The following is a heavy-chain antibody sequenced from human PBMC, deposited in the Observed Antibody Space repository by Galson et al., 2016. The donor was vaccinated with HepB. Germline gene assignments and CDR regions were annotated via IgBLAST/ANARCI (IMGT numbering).Heavy chain of an antibody. V-gene: IGHV3-53*01. D-gene: IGHD2-15*01. Sequence: SLRLSCAASGFTVTTSYMTWVRQTPGKGLECASVFYGDSTTYYAESVRGRFTISRDTSKNTLFLQMNSLRLEDTAVYFCARGRITPVGSVYFYYGLDVWGKGTTVTVSS. J-gene: IGHJ6*04. CDR3: ARGRITPVGSVYFYYGLDV. CDR1: GFTVTTSY. CDR2: FYGDSTT.